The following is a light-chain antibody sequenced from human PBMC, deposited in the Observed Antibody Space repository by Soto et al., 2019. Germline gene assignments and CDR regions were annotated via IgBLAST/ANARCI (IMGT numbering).Light chain of an antibody. CDR3: SSYTTSSTQV. CDR2: KVS. J-gene: IGLJ3*02. Sequence: QSALTQPASVSGSPGQSITISCTGTSSDVGYYNYVSWYQHHPGKVPKLMIYKVSNRPSGVSNRFSGSKSGNTASLTISGLQAEDEADYYCSSYTTSSTQVFGGGTKLTVL. CDR1: SSDVGYYNY. V-gene: IGLV2-14*01.